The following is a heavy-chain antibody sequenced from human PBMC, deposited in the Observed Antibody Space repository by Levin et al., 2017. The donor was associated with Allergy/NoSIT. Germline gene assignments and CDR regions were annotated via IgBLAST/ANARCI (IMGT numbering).Heavy chain of an antibody. CDR1: GFTFRDSA. J-gene: IGHJ4*02. Sequence: PGGSLRLSCAASGFTFRDSAMHWVRQASGKGLEWVGRIRNKANSYATAYAASVKGRFTISRDDSKNTAYLQMNSLKTEDTAVYYCSSSSTLGYSTSWYDYWGQGTLVTVSS. D-gene: IGHD6-13*01. CDR2: IRNKANSYAT. CDR3: SSSSTLGYSTSWYDY. V-gene: IGHV3-73*01.